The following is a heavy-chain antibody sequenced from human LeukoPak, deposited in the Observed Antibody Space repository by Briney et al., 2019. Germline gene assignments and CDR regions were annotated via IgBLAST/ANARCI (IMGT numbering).Heavy chain of an antibody. D-gene: IGHD3-22*01. CDR1: GYAFTSYG. Sequence: ASVKVSCKASGYAFTSYGISWVRQAPGQGLEWMGWISAYNGDINYAQKLQGRVTMTTDTSTSTAYMELRSLRSDDTAVYYCARGGPAPHRITLIVVASSTDAFDIWGQGTMVTVSS. CDR2: ISAYNGDI. CDR3: ARGGPAPHRITLIVVASSTDAFDI. J-gene: IGHJ3*02. V-gene: IGHV1-18*01.